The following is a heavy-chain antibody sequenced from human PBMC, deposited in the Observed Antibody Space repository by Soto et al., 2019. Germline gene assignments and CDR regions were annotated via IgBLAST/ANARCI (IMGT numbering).Heavy chain of an antibody. CDR3: ARARPLFNWFDR. J-gene: IGHJ5*02. D-gene: IGHD6-6*01. Sequence: ASVKVSCKASGYTFTDYYMEWVRQAPGQGLEWMGWINLNSGDTNFAQQFQGRVTMTRDTSITTAYMDLTRLRSDDTAVYYCARARPLFNWFDRWGQGTLVTVSS. CDR2: INLNSGDT. V-gene: IGHV1-2*02. CDR1: GYTFTDYY.